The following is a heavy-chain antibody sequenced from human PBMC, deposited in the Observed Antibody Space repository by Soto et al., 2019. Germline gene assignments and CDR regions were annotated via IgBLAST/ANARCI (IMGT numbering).Heavy chain of an antibody. CDR1: GYTFTGYY. Sequence: ASVKVPCKASGYTFTGYYMHWVRQAPGQGLEWMGGIIPIFGTANYAQKFQGRVTITADKSTSTAYMELSSLRSEDTAVYYCARVPYSSGWYFDLWGRGTLVTVS. CDR3: ARVPYSSGWYFDL. V-gene: IGHV1-69*06. J-gene: IGHJ2*01. CDR2: IIPIFGTA. D-gene: IGHD6-19*01.